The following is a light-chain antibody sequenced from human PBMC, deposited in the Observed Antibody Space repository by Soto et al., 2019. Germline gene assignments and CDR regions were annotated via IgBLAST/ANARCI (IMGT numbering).Light chain of an antibody. V-gene: IGKV1-5*03. CDR2: KAS. CDR1: QNINTW. Sequence: DIQMTQSPSTLSASVGDRVTITCRASQNINTWLAWYQQKPGEAPKLLIYKASSLESGVPSRFSGSGSGTEFTLTISSLQPDDSATYHCQQYNTYSRTFGQGTKVEIK. J-gene: IGKJ1*01. CDR3: QQYNTYSRT.